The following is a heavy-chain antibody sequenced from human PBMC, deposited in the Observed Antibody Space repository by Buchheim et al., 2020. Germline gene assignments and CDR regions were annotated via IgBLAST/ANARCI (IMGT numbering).Heavy chain of an antibody. J-gene: IGHJ5*02. D-gene: IGHD2-15*01. CDR3: VTPNQGYCSGGTCGGT. CDR2: IKSKSDDGTT. CDR1: GFTFSNAW. V-gene: IGHV3-15*01. Sequence: EVQLVESGGGLVKPGESLRVSCAASGFTFSNAWMNWVRQAPGKGLEWVGRIKSKSDDGTTDYAAPVKGRLTISRDDSKNTLSLQMNSLKIEDTAMYYCVTPNQGYCSGGTCGGTWGQGTL.